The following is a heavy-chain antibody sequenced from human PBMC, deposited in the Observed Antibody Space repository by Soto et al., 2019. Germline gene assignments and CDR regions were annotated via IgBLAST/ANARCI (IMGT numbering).Heavy chain of an antibody. CDR2: ITGSTGTT. CDR1: GGTFRQCD. Sequence: GGYLRVSYRASGGTFRQCDQLWFRLAPGKGLEWVSEITGSTGTTYYADSVKGRFIISRDNSKNTVHLQMNSLRAEDTAVYYCAKDTSSSPYYMDVWGKGTTVTVSS. D-gene: IGHD2-2*01. V-gene: IGHV3-23*01. CDR3: AKDTSSSPYYMDV. J-gene: IGHJ6*03.